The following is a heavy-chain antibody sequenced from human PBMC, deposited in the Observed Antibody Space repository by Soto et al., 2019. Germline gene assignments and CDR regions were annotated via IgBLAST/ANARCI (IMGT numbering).Heavy chain of an antibody. CDR3: ARARDDTSGYYAF. Sequence: GESLKISCRGSGYKFNTYWIGWVRQMPGKVLEWVGVIYPDDSDTRYGRSFQGQVTISADRSIDTAYLQWSSLKASDTAIYYCARARDDTSGYYAFWGQGXLVTVYS. CDR1: GYKFNTYW. J-gene: IGHJ4*02. D-gene: IGHD3-22*01. V-gene: IGHV5-51*01. CDR2: IYPDDSDT.